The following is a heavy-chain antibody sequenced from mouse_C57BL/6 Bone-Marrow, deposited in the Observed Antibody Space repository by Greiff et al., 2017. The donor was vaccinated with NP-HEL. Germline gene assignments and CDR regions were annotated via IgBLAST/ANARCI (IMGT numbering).Heavy chain of an antibody. Sequence: VKLMESGAELARPGASVKLSCKASGYTFTSYGISWVKQRTGQGLEWIGEIYPRSGNTYYNEKFKGKATLTADKSSSTAYMELRSLTSEDSAVYFCARPGRGDYFDYWGQGTTLTVSS. CDR2: IYPRSGNT. CDR3: ARPGRGDYFDY. CDR1: GYTFTSYG. V-gene: IGHV1-81*01. D-gene: IGHD3-1*01. J-gene: IGHJ2*01.